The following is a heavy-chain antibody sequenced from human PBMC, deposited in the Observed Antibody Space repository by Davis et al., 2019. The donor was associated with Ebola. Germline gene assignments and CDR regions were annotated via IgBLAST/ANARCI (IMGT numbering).Heavy chain of an antibody. J-gene: IGHJ3*02. CDR3: AKPNWADAFDI. CDR1: GFTFSSYW. V-gene: IGHV3-7*03. CDR2: IKQDGSEK. D-gene: IGHD1-1*01. Sequence: GESLKISCAASGFTFSSYWMSWVRQAPGKGLEWVANIKQDGSEKYYVDSVKGRFTISRDNAKNSLYLQMNSLRAEDTAVYYCAKPNWADAFDIWGQGTMVTVSS.